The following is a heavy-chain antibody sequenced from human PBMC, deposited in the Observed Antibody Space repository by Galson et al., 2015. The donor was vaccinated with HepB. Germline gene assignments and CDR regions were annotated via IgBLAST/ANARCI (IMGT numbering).Heavy chain of an antibody. Sequence: SLRLSCAASGFTFSNYNMNWVRQAPGKGLEWVSYISTSSSTIYYADSVKGRFTIARDNAKSSLYLQMNSLRDEDTAVYYCERPLYSGSYYGHDAFDIWGQGTMVTVSS. D-gene: IGHD1-26*01. CDR3: ERPLYSGSYYGHDAFDI. CDR2: ISTSSSTI. J-gene: IGHJ3*02. V-gene: IGHV3-48*02. CDR1: GFTFSNYN.